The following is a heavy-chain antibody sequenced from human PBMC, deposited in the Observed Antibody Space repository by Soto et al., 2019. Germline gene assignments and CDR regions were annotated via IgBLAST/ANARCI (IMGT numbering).Heavy chain of an antibody. D-gene: IGHD3-22*01. V-gene: IGHV1-69*13. Sequence: SVKVSCKASGGTFSSYAISWVRQAPGQGLEWMGGIIPIFGTANYAQKFQGRVTITADESTSTAYMELSSLRSEDTAVYYCARDQLGDYYDSSGYYDWGQGTLVTV. CDR2: IIPIFGTA. CDR1: GGTFSSYA. J-gene: IGHJ4*02. CDR3: ARDQLGDYYDSSGYYD.